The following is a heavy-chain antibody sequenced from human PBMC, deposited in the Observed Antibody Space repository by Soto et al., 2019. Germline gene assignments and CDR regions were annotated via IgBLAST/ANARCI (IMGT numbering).Heavy chain of an antibody. D-gene: IGHD6-19*01. Sequence: SETLSLTCTVSGGSISSGDYYWSWIRQPPGKGLEWVGYLYYSGSTYYNPSLKSRVTISVDTSKNQFSLKLSSVTAADTAVYYCARARRRPTNIAVAGTPYDSDYWGQGTLVTVSS. V-gene: IGHV4-30-4*02. CDR1: GGSISSGDYY. CDR3: ARARRRPTNIAVAGTPYDSDY. J-gene: IGHJ4*02. CDR2: LYYSGST.